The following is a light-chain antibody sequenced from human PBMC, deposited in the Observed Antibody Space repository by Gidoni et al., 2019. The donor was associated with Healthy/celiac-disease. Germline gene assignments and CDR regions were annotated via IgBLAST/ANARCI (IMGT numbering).Light chain of an antibody. CDR1: SSNIGSNY. Sequence: HSVLTQPPSASVTPGQMVTISCSGRSSNIGSNYVYWYQQLPGTAPKLLIYRNNQRPSGVPDRFSGSKSGTSASLAISGLRSEDEADYYCAAGDDSLSGRVVFGGGTKLTVL. V-gene: IGLV1-47*01. J-gene: IGLJ3*02. CDR2: RNN. CDR3: AAGDDSLSGRVV.